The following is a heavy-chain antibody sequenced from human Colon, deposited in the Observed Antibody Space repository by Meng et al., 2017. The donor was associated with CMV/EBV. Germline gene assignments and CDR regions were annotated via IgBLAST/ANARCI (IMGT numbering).Heavy chain of an antibody. CDR2: VSHDGKNK. V-gene: IGHV3-30*04. Sequence: GESLKISCAASGFSFNAFPIHWVRQAPGKGLEWVAIVSHDGKNKNYAESVKGRFTISRDNSKNTLYLQMNSLRAEDTAVYYCARDPGGVGALSRCDYWGQGTLVTVSS. CDR1: GFSFNAFP. J-gene: IGHJ4*02. CDR3: ARDPGGVGALSRCDY. D-gene: IGHD1-26*01.